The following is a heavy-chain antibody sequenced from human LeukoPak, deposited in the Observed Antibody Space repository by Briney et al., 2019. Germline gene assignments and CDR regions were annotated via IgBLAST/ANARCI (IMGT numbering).Heavy chain of an antibody. CDR2: ISASGGST. J-gene: IGHJ4*02. Sequence: GGSLRLSCAASGFTFNSYAMSWVRQAPGKGLEWVSSISASGGSTYYADSVKGRFTISRDNSKNMLYLQMNSLRAEDTAVYYCAKDRLSNGDPAGYWGQGILVTVSS. CDR1: GFTFNSYA. V-gene: IGHV3-23*01. CDR3: AKDRLSNGDPAGY. D-gene: IGHD4-17*01.